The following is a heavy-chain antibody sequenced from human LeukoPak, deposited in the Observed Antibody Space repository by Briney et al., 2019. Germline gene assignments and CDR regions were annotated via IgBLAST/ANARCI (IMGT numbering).Heavy chain of an antibody. Sequence: GGSLRLSCTASGLTFSAYAMSWVRQPPGKGLEWVSTVTGAGRGTDYADSVKGRFSISRDNSRNTLYLQMNSLRGDDPAVYYCAKGGTASMSYYYFMDVWGKGTTVIVSS. CDR3: AKGGTASMSYYYFMDV. V-gene: IGHV3-23*01. CDR1: GLTFSAYA. D-gene: IGHD6-6*01. J-gene: IGHJ6*03. CDR2: VTGAGRGT.